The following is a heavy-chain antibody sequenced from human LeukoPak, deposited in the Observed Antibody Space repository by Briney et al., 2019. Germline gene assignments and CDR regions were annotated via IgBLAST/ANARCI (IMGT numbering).Heavy chain of an antibody. V-gene: IGHV4-4*07. CDR2: IYTSGST. Sequence: SETLSLTRTVSGGSISSYYWSWIRQPAGKGLEWIGRIYTSGSTNYNPSLKSRVTMSVDTSKNQFSLKLSSVTAADTAVYYCARDGRIADIYYYYYGMDVWGQGTTVTVSS. CDR1: GGSISSYY. D-gene: IGHD6-13*01. J-gene: IGHJ6*02. CDR3: ARDGRIADIYYYYYGMDV.